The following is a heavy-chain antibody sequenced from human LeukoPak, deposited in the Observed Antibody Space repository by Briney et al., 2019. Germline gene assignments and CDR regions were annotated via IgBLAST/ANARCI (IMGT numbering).Heavy chain of an antibody. CDR1: GGSISSYY. CDR2: IYYSGST. Sequence: SETLSLTCTVSGGSISSYYWSWIRQPPGKGLEWIGYIYYSGSTNYNPSLKSRVTISVDTSKNQFSLKLSSVTAADTAVYYCARLPRYCSGGSCYRFGWFDPWGQGTLVTVSS. V-gene: IGHV4-59*08. D-gene: IGHD2-15*01. CDR3: ARLPRYCSGGSCYRFGWFDP. J-gene: IGHJ5*02.